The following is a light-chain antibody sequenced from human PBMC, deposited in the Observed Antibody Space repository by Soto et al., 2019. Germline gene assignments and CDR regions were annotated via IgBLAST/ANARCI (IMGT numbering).Light chain of an antibody. Sequence: QSALTQPASVSGSHGQPITISCTGTSSDVGGYNYVSWYQQHPGKAPKLIIYEVTNRPSGVSNRFSGSKFGNTASLTISGLQAEDEADYYCSSYTSGSTPWVFGGGTKLTVL. CDR1: SSDVGGYNY. CDR2: EVT. J-gene: IGLJ3*02. CDR3: SSYTSGSTPWV. V-gene: IGLV2-14*01.